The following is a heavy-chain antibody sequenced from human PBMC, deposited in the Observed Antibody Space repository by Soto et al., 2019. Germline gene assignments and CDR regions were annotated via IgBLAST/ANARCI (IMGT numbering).Heavy chain of an antibody. CDR1: GFAFSDYA. CDR2: VSHDGRNT. J-gene: IGHJ4*02. CDR3: AKGGRQWLVTSDFNY. V-gene: IGHV3-30*18. Sequence: SLTVSCAASGFAFSDYAMHWVRQAPGKGLEWVAVVSHDGRNTHYADSVKGRFTISRDSSKNTVSLEMTSLRAEDTAVYYCAKGGRQWLVTSDFNYWGQGALVTVSS. D-gene: IGHD6-19*01.